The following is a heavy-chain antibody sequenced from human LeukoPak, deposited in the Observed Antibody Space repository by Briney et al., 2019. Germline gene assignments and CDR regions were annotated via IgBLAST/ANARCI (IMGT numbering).Heavy chain of an antibody. CDR3: AREYSSGWYYYGMDV. CDR2: TNPNSGGT. Sequence: ASVKVSCKASGYTFTGYYMHWVRQAPGQGLEWMGRTNPNSGGTNYAQKFQGRVTMTRDTSISTAYMELSRLRSDDTAVYYCAREYSSGWYYYGMDVWGQGTTVTVSS. J-gene: IGHJ6*02. D-gene: IGHD6-19*01. V-gene: IGHV1-2*06. CDR1: GYTFTGYY.